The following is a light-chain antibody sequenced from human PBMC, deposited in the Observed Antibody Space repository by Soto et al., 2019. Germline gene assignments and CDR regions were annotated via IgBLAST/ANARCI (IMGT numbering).Light chain of an antibody. J-gene: IGKJ1*01. CDR2: KAS. V-gene: IGKV1-5*03. CDR3: QQYDRYWT. CDR1: QSINTW. Sequence: DIQMTQSPSTLSASLGDRVTITCRASQSINTWLAWYQQKPGKAPKLLIYKASSLESGVPSRFSGSGSGTEFTLTISSLQPDDFATYYCQQYDRYWTFGQGTKVEIE.